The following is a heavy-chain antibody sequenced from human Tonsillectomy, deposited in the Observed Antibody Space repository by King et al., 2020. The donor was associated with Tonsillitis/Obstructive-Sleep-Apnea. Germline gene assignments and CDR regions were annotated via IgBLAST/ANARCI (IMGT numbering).Heavy chain of an antibody. V-gene: IGHV3-30*04. Sequence: VQLVESGGGVVQPGRSLRLSCAASGFTFSSYAMHWVRQAPGKGLEWVAVISYDGRHIYYADSVKGRVTISRDNSKNTLYMQMDSLRAEDMAVYYCARDGWSNAYNLVSYYYYYIDVWGKGTTVTVSS. CDR3: ARDGWSNAYNLVSYYYYYIDV. CDR1: GFTFSSYA. D-gene: IGHD5-24*01. CDR2: ISYDGRHI. J-gene: IGHJ6*03.